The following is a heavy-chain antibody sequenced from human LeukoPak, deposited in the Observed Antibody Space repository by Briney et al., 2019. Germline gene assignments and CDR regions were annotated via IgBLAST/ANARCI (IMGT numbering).Heavy chain of an antibody. CDR1: GFTFSSYS. CDR2: ISSSSSYI. CDR3: ARDFAYYYDSRGLEL. Sequence: GGSLRLSCAASGFTFSSYSMNWVRQAPGKGLEWVSSISSSSSYIYYADSVKGRFTISRDNAKNSLYLQMNSLRAEDTAVYYCARDFAYYYDSRGLELWGQGTMVTVSS. J-gene: IGHJ3*01. D-gene: IGHD3-22*01. V-gene: IGHV3-21*01.